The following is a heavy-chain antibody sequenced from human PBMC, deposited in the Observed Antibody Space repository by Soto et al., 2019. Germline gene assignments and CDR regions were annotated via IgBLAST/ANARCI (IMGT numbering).Heavy chain of an antibody. V-gene: IGHV4-38-2*02. Sequence: PSETLCLTCTVSGYSISNGDYWGWIRQAPGKGLEWIGSVYYSGSTHYEPSLRGRIAISVDTLKNQFSLRLPSVTAADTAMYFCARNTSTYFDSWGQGIPVTVS. CDR3: ARNTSTYFDS. J-gene: IGHJ5*01. CDR1: GYSISNGDY. CDR2: VYYSGST.